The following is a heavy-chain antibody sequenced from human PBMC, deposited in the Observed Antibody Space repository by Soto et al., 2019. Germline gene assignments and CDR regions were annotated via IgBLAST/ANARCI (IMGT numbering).Heavy chain of an antibody. V-gene: IGHV6-1*01. CDR3: VRAPPVIGANWFDP. J-gene: IGHJ5*02. CDR1: ADSVSSDRAA. Sequence: SPTLSLTCAISADSVSSDRAALNWIRQSPSRGLEWLGRTYYRSKWFHDYAVSVKSRIIINADTSKNQFSLQLTSVTPEDTAIYYCVRAPPVIGANWFDPWGQGTLVSVSS. CDR2: TYYRSKWFH. D-gene: IGHD1-26*01.